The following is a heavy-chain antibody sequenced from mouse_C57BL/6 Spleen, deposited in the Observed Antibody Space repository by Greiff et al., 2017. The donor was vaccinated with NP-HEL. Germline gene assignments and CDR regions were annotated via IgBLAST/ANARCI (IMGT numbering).Heavy chain of an antibody. D-gene: IGHD1-1*01. CDR2: INYDGSST. CDR3: ARWDTTDWYFDV. J-gene: IGHJ1*03. CDR1: GFTFSDYY. V-gene: IGHV5-16*01. Sequence: EVQRVESEGGLVQPGSSMKLSCTASGFTFSDYYMAWVRQVPEKGLEWVANINYDGSSTYYLDSLKSRFIISRDNAKNILYLQMSSLKSEDTATYYCARWDTTDWYFDVWGTGTTVTVSS.